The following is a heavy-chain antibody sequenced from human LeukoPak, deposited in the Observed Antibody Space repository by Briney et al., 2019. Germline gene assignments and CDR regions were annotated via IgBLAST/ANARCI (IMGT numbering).Heavy chain of an antibody. CDR3: ATFSFSSGYYDS. J-gene: IGHJ4*02. CDR2: IYYSGST. D-gene: IGHD6-19*01. V-gene: IGHV4-39*01. Sequence: SETLSLTCTVSGGSISSSSFYWGWIRQPPGKGPEWIGSIYYSGSTFYNPSLNSRVTMSVDTSKSQFSLSLSSVTAADTAVYFCATFSFSSGYYDSWGQGTLVIVPP. CDR1: GGSISSSSFY.